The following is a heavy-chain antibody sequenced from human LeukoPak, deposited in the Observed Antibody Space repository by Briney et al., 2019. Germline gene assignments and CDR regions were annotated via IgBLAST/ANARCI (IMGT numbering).Heavy chain of an antibody. D-gene: IGHD4-23*01. Sequence: GGSLRLSCAASGFTFSSYGMHWVHQAPGKGLEWVAFIRYDGSNKYYADSVKGRFTISRDNSKNTLYLQMNSLRAEDTAVYYCAGGHGGNSGYFDYWGQGTLVTVSS. CDR3: AGGHGGNSGYFDY. V-gene: IGHV3-30*02. CDR2: IRYDGSNK. CDR1: GFTFSSYG. J-gene: IGHJ4*02.